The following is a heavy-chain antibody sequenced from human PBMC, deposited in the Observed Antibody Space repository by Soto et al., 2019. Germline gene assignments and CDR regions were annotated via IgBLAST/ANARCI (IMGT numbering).Heavy chain of an antibody. CDR2: ISSSSSNI. D-gene: IGHD1-1*01. CDR1: GFTFSSYS. V-gene: IGHV3-21*01. CDR3: ARRARGQPRDY. Sequence: WGSLRLSCAASGFTFSSYSMNWVRQAPGKGLEWVSSISSSSSNIYYADSVKGRFTISRDNAKNSLYLQMNSLRAEDTAVYYCARRARGQPRDYWGQGTLVTVSS. J-gene: IGHJ4*02.